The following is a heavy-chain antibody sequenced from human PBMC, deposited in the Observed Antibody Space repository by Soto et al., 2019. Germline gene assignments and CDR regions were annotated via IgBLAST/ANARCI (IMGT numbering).Heavy chain of an antibody. V-gene: IGHV4-39*01. D-gene: IGHD3-22*01. J-gene: IGHJ5*02. CDR3: ARQASGYYYGWFDP. CDR1: GGSISSSIFH. Sequence: SETLSLTCTVSGGSISSSIFHWAWIRQSPGKGLEWIGTIFYSGGTFYTPSLKSRVTMSVDTSNNQFSLKLSSVTAADTAVYYCARQASGYYYGWFDPWGQGTLVTVSS. CDR2: IFYSGGT.